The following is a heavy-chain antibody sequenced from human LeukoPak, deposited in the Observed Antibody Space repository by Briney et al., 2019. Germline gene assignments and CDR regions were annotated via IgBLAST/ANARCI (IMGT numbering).Heavy chain of an antibody. V-gene: IGHV4-59*01. CDR3: ARQQLSQLYYFDN. CDR1: GGSISSYY. D-gene: IGHD6-13*01. CDR2: IYYTGST. J-gene: IGHJ4*02. Sequence: SETLSLTCTVTGGSISSYYWSWIRQPPGKGLDWIGYIYYTGSTNYNPSLKSRVTRSVDTSKNQFSLKLSSVTAADTAVYYCARQQLSQLYYFDNWGQGTLVTVSS.